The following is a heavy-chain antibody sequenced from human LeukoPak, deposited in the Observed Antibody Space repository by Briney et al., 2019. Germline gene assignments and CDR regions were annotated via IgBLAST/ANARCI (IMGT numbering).Heavy chain of an antibody. CDR1: GFTFSSYA. CDR2: ISYDGSNK. CDR3: AKGSAYGDYVSY. V-gene: IGHV3-30-3*01. D-gene: IGHD4-17*01. Sequence: GRSLRLSCAASGFTFSSYAMHWVRRAPGKGLEWVAVISYDGSNKYYADSVKGRFTISRDNSKNTLYLQMNSLRAEDTAVYYCAKGSAYGDYVSYWGQGTLVTVSS. J-gene: IGHJ4*02.